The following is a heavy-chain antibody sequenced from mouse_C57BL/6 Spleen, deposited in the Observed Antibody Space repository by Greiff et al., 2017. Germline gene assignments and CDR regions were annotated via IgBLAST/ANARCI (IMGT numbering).Heavy chain of an antibody. D-gene: IGHD3-2*02. CDR1: GFTFSSYA. CDR3: TRGRQLRAHFDY. V-gene: IGHV5-9-1*02. Sequence: EVKLVESGAGLVKPGGSLKLSCAASGFTFSSYAMSWVRQTPEKRLEWVAYISSGGDYIYYADTVKGRFTISRDNARNTLYLQMSSLKSEDTAMYYCTRGRQLRAHFDYWGQGTTLTVSS. J-gene: IGHJ2*01. CDR2: ISSGGDYI.